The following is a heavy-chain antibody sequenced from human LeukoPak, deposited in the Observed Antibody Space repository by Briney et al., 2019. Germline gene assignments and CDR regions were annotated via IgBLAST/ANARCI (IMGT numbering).Heavy chain of an antibody. CDR1: GFTFSSYA. J-gene: IGHJ1*01. V-gene: IGHV3-23*01. D-gene: IGHD3-10*01. Sequence: PGGSLRLSCAASGFTFSSYAMSWVRQAPGKGLEWVSAISGSGGSTYYADSVKGRFTTSRDNSKNTQYLQMSSLRAEDTAVYYCAKDLGLWFGQFLHDHWGQGPLVSVP. CDR3: AKDLGLWFGQFLHDH. CDR2: ISGSGGST.